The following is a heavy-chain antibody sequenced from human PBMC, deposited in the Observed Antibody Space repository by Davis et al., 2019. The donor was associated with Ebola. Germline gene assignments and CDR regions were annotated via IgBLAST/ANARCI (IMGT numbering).Heavy chain of an antibody. V-gene: IGHV3-21*01. CDR2: ISSSSSYI. CDR1: GFTFSSYS. D-gene: IGHD3-3*01. CDR3: ARDRSPKLRFLQDWYFDL. Sequence: PGGSLRLSCAASGFTFSSYSMNWVRQAPGKGLEWVSSISSSSSYIYYADSVKGRFTISRDNAKNSLYLQMNSLRAEDTAVYYCARDRSPKLRFLQDWYFDLWGRGTLVTVSS. J-gene: IGHJ2*01.